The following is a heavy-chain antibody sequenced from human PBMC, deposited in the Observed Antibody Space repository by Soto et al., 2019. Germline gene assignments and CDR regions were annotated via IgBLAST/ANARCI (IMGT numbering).Heavy chain of an antibody. CDR2: IWYDGSNK. CDR3: SRGDSGWPFDY. CDR1: GFTFSSYG. Sequence: QVQLVESGGGVVQPGRSLRLSCAASGFTFSSYGMHWVRQAPGKGLEWVAVIWYDGSNKYYADSVKGRFTISRDNSKNTLYLQMNSLRAEDTAVYYCSRGDSGWPFDYWGQGTLVTVSS. D-gene: IGHD6-19*01. V-gene: IGHV3-33*01. J-gene: IGHJ4*02.